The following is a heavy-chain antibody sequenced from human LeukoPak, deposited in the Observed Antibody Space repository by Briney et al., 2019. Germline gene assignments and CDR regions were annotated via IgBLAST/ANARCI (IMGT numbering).Heavy chain of an antibody. CDR1: GFTFSSYG. CDR2: ISYDGSNK. D-gene: IGHD6-13*01. CDR3: AKSIAAAGMGYYFDY. V-gene: IGHV3-30*18. Sequence: GGSLRLSCAASGFTFSSYGMHWVRQAPGKGLEWVAVISYDGSNKYYADSVKGRFTISRDNSKNTLYLQMNSLRAEDTAVYYCAKSIAAAGMGYYFDYWGQGTLVTVSS. J-gene: IGHJ4*02.